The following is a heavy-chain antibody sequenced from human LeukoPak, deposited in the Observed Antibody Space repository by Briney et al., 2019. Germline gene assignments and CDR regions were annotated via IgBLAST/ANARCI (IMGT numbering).Heavy chain of an antibody. D-gene: IGHD6-13*01. CDR2: IYYSGST. Sequence: PSQTLSLTCTVSGGSISSGGYYWSWIRQHPGKGLEWIGYIYYSGSTYYNPSLKSRVTISVDTSKSQFSLKLSSVTAADTAVYYCARDKGIPSAFDIWGQGTMVTVSS. CDR3: ARDKGIPSAFDI. J-gene: IGHJ3*02. CDR1: GGSISSGGYY. V-gene: IGHV4-31*03.